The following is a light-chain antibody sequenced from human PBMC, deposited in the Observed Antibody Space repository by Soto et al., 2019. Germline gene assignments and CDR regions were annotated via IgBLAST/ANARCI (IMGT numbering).Light chain of an antibody. CDR1: SSDVGGYNY. CDR2: DVT. CDR3: SSYTTSNTRQIV. J-gene: IGLJ1*01. Sequence: QSVLTQPASVSGSPGQSNTISCTGTSSDVGGYNYVSWYQHHPGKAPKFIIYDVTNRPSGVSNPFSGSKSGNTASLTISGLQPEDEADYYCSSYTTSNTRQIVFGTGTKVTVL. V-gene: IGLV2-14*03.